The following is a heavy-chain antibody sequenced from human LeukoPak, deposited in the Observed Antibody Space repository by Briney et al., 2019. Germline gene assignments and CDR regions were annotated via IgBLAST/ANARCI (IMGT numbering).Heavy chain of an antibody. CDR3: ARDPGGDYDGYFDL. Sequence: SETLSLTCTVSGGSISSGGYYWSCIRQPPGKGLECIGYIYHSGSTYYNPSLKSRVTISVDRSKNQFSLKLSSVTAADTAVYYCARDPGGDYDGYFDLWGRGTLVTVSS. J-gene: IGHJ2*01. D-gene: IGHD4-23*01. CDR1: GGSISSGGYY. V-gene: IGHV4-30-2*01. CDR2: IYHSGST.